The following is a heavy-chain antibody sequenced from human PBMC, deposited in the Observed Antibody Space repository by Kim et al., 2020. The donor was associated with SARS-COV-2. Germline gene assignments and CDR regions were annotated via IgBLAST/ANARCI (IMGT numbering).Heavy chain of an antibody. D-gene: IGHD6-13*01. CDR1: GFTFSSYG. V-gene: IGHV3-33*05. CDR2: ISYDGSNK. J-gene: IGHJ6*01. CDR3: ARVNKGSSSWYYYYYYG. Sequence: GGSLRLSCAASGFTFSSYGMHWVRQAPGKGLEWVAVISYDGSNKYYADSVKGRFTISRDNSKNTLYLQMNSLRAEDTAVYYCARVNKGSSSWYYYYYYG.